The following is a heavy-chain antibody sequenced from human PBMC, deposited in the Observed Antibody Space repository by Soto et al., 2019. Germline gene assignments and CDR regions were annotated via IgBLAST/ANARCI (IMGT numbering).Heavy chain of an antibody. D-gene: IGHD2-2*01. CDR2: ISDDGSNK. Sequence: QVQLVESGGGVVQPGRSLRLSCAASGFTFSSYAMHWVRQAPGKGLERVAVISDDGSNKYYADSAKGRFTISRDNSKNTLYLQMNRLRAEDTAVYYCARVRDQLLFYYYCGMDVWGQGTTVTVSS. J-gene: IGHJ6*02. CDR3: ARVRDQLLFYYYCGMDV. CDR1: GFTFSSYA. V-gene: IGHV3-30-3*01.